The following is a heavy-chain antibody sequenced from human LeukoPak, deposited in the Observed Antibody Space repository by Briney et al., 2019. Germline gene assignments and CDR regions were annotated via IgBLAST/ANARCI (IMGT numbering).Heavy chain of an antibody. J-gene: IGHJ4*02. CDR3: ASSKYCTNGVCYTGLDY. D-gene: IGHD2-8*01. Sequence: PSETLSLTCAVYGGSFSGYYWSWIRQPPGKGLEWIGEINHSGSTNYNPSLKSRVTISVDTSKNQFSLKLSSVTAADTAVYYCASSKYCTNGVCYTGLDYWGQGTLVTVSS. CDR2: INHSGST. V-gene: IGHV4-34*01. CDR1: GGSFSGYY.